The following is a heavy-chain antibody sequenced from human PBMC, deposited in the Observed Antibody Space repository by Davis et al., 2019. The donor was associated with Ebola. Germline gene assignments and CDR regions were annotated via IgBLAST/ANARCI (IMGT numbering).Heavy chain of an antibody. Sequence: AASVKVSCKASGYTFTSYGISWVRHAPGQGLEWMGWISAYNGNTNYAQKLQGRVTMTTDTSTSTAYMELRSLRSDDTAVYYCARIPGLQWLVPGRWFDPWGQGTLVTVSS. CDR2: ISAYNGNT. V-gene: IGHV1-18*01. J-gene: IGHJ5*02. CDR3: ARIPGLQWLVPGRWFDP. CDR1: GYTFTSYG. D-gene: IGHD6-19*01.